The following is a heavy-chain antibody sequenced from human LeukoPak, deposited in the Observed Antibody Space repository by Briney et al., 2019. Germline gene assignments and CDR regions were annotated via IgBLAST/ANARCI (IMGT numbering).Heavy chain of an antibody. CDR3: TRVSAYQYGSGSYYYFDN. D-gene: IGHD3-10*01. V-gene: IGHV3-74*01. CDR2: TNSDGSGT. Sequence: GGSLRLSCAASGFTFSSYWMHWVRQAPGKGLVWVSRTNSDGSGTTYADSVKGRFTISRDNAKETVYLQMSSLRAEDTAVYYCTRVSAYQYGSGSYYYFDNWGQGTLVTVSS. CDR1: GFTFSSYW. J-gene: IGHJ4*02.